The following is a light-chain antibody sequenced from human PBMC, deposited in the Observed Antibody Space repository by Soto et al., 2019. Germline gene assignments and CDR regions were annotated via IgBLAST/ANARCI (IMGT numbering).Light chain of an antibody. CDR3: QQYGSSPIT. CDR1: QSVSSK. V-gene: IGKV3-15*01. Sequence: EIVMTQSPATLSVSPGERATLSCRASQSVSSKLAWFQQKPGQAPSLLIYGVSTRATGVPVRFSGSGSGTEFTLTINSLQSEDFAVYYCQQYGSSPITFGQGTRLEIK. J-gene: IGKJ5*01. CDR2: GVS.